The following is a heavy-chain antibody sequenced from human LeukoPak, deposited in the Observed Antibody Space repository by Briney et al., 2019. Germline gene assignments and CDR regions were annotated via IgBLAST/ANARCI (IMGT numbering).Heavy chain of an antibody. Sequence: GGSLRLSCVASGFTFSSYNMNWVRQAPGRGLEWVSYISSSSGTIYYADSVKGRFTISRDNAKNSLYLQMNSLRAEDTGVYYCARDGRGIGKYFVYWGERALVTVSS. V-gene: IGHV3-48*01. J-gene: IGHJ4*02. CDR2: ISSSSGTI. CDR1: GFTFSSYN. CDR3: ARDGRGIGKYFVY. D-gene: IGHD2-21*01.